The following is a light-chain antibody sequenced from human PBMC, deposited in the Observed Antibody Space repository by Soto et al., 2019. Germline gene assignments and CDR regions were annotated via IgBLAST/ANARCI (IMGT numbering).Light chain of an antibody. CDR3: QQRSNWPPIT. CDR2: DAS. Sequence: EIVMTQSPATLSVSPGERATLSCRASQSVSSYLAWYQQKPGQAPRLLIYDASNRATCIPARFSGSGSGTDFTLTISSLEPEDFAVYYCQQRSNWPPITFGQGTRLENK. CDR1: QSVSSY. V-gene: IGKV3-11*01. J-gene: IGKJ5*01.